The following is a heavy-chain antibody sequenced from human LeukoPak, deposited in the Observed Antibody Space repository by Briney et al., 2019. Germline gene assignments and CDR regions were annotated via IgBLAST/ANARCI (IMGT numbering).Heavy chain of an antibody. V-gene: IGHV3-30*04. J-gene: IGHJ4*02. D-gene: IGHD6-19*01. Sequence: GRSLRLSCAASGFTFSSYAMHWVRQAPGKGLEWVAVISYDGSNKYYADSVKGRFSISRDNSKNTLYLQMNSLRAEDTAVYYCARSLRQWLGSVTTSFDYWGQGTLVTVSS. CDR1: GFTFSSYA. CDR2: ISYDGSNK. CDR3: ARSLRQWLGSVTTSFDY.